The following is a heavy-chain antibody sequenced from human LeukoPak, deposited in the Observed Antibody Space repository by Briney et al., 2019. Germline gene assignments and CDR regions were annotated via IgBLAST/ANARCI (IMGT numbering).Heavy chain of an antibody. J-gene: IGHJ3*02. D-gene: IGHD3-3*01. CDR1: GFTVSSNY. CDR3: TREADTYYDFWSGPQQGYAFDI. Sequence: GGSLRLSCAASGFTVSSNYMSWVRQAPGKGLEWVSVIYSGGSTYYADSVKGRFTISRDNSKNTLYLQMNSLRAEDTAVYYCTREADTYYDFWSGPQQGYAFDIWGQGTMVTVSS. V-gene: IGHV3-66*01. CDR2: IYSGGST.